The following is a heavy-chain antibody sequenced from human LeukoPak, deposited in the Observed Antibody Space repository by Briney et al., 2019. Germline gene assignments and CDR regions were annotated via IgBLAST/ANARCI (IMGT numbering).Heavy chain of an antibody. V-gene: IGHV1-69*13. CDR1: GGTFSSYA. Sequence: GASVKVSCKASGGTFSSYAISWVRQAPGQGLEWMGGIIPIFGTANYAQKFQGRVTITADESTSTAYMELSSLRSEDTAVYYCARDAHSVDSSGYHAHYWGQGTLVTVSS. J-gene: IGHJ4*02. CDR2: IIPIFGTA. D-gene: IGHD3-22*01. CDR3: ARDAHSVDSSGYHAHY.